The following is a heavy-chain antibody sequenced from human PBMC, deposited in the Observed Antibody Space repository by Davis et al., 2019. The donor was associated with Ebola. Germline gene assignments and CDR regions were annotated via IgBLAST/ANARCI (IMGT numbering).Heavy chain of an antibody. CDR3: ARGPMPSWYADYYKYGMDV. J-gene: IGHJ6*02. CDR2: INGDGDYT. Sequence: LSLTCAASGFTFDQFAMYWVRQRPGKGLEWVSLINGDGDYTYYADSVKGRFTISRDNNKESLYLQINSLRSEDTALYFCARGPMPSWYADYYKYGMDVWGQGTTVTASS. CDR1: GFTFDQFA. V-gene: IGHV3-43*02. D-gene: IGHD6-13*01.